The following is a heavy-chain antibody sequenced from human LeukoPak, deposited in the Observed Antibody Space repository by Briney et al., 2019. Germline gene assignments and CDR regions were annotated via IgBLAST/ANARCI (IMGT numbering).Heavy chain of an antibody. D-gene: IGHD5-18*01. CDR2: IKQDGSEK. CDR1: GFTFSSYE. CDR3: ARESGYSYGCFDY. Sequence: GGSLRLSCAASGFTFSSYEMNWVRQAPGKGLEWVANIKQDGSEKYYVDSVKGRFTISRDNAKNSLYLQMNSLRAEDTAVYYCARESGYSYGCFDYWGQGTLVTVSS. V-gene: IGHV3-7*01. J-gene: IGHJ4*02.